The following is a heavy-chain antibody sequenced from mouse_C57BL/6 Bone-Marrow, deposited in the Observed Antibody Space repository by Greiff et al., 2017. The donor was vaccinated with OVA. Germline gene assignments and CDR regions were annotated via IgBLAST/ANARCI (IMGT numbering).Heavy chain of an antibody. V-gene: IGHV1-54*01. CDR1: GYAFTNYL. CDR2: INPGSGGT. CDR3: ERETLWAWFAY. D-gene: IGHD1-1*02. Sequence: QVQLQQSGAELVRPGTSVKVSCKASGYAFTNYLIEWVKQRPGQGLEWIGVINPGSGGTNYNEKFKGKATLTADKSSSTAYMQLSSLTSEDSAVYFGERETLWAWFAYWGQGTLVTVSA. J-gene: IGHJ3*01.